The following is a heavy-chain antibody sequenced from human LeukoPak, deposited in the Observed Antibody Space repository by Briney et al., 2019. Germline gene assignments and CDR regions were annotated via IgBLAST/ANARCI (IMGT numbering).Heavy chain of an antibody. J-gene: IGHJ4*02. Sequence: PSESLSLTCSVSGGSMNSYYWSWIRQSPGKRLEWIGYIYYSGTTYYNPSLKSRVTISVDTSKNQFTLKVISVTASDADAYYCMRYYAGDYQGPRFFDYRGQATLATVSS. D-gene: IGHD4-17*01. CDR3: MRYYAGDYQGPRFFDY. V-gene: IGHV4-59*04. CDR2: IYYSGTT. CDR1: GGSMNSYY.